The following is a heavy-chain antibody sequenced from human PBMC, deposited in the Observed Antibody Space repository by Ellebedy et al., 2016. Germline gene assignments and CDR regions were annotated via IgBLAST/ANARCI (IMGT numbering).Heavy chain of an antibody. CDR1: GYTFTSYY. CDR2: INPSGGST. Sequence: ASVKVSCKASGYTFTSYYMHWVRQAPGQGLEWMGIINPSGGSTSYAQKLQGRVTMTRDTSTSTVYMELSSLRSEDTAVYYCARGWWELPETNPTNHHYYYYGMDVWGQGTTVTVSS. J-gene: IGHJ6*02. CDR3: ARGWWELPETNPTNHHYYYYGMDV. V-gene: IGHV1-46*04. D-gene: IGHD1-26*01.